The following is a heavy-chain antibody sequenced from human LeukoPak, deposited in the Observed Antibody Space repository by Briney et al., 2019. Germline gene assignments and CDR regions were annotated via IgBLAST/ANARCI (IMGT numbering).Heavy chain of an antibody. CDR1: GFTFSSYW. CDR3: ARDGGPFDS. D-gene: IGHD2-15*01. V-gene: IGHV3-7*03. J-gene: IGHJ4*02. Sequence: GGSLRLSCAASGFTFSSYWMSWVRQAPGKGLEWVANINQDGSEKYYVDSVKGRFTISRDNAKNSLYLQMNSLRADDTAMYYCARDGGPFDSWGQGTLVTVPS. CDR2: INQDGSEK.